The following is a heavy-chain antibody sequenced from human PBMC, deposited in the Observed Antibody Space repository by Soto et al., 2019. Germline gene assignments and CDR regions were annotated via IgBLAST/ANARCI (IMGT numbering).Heavy chain of an antibody. D-gene: IGHD3-16*01. CDR3: ARSQFNYVWGTSGFFDY. CDR1: GYNFNTWW. CDR2: IYPGDFDV. J-gene: IGHJ4*02. Sequence: GESLKISCETSGYNFNTWWVAWVRHMPGKGLEWMGIIYPGDFDVRYSPSFQGQVTISVESCTSTAYLHWTRVKASDAAIYYCARSQFNYVWGTSGFFDYWGQGTLVTVSA. V-gene: IGHV5-51*01.